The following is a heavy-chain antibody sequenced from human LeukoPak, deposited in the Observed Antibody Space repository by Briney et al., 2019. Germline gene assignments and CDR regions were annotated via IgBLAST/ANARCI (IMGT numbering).Heavy chain of an antibody. CDR1: GFTFSSYA. Sequence: GGSLRLSCAASGFTFSSYAMSWVRQAPGKGLEWVSAISGSGGSTYYADSVKGRFTISRDNSKNTLYLQMNSLRAEDTAVYYCAKDNPRYCSSTSCYSDYWGQGTLVTVSS. D-gene: IGHD2-2*01. J-gene: IGHJ4*02. CDR2: ISGSGGST. V-gene: IGHV3-23*01. CDR3: AKDNPRYCSSTSCYSDY.